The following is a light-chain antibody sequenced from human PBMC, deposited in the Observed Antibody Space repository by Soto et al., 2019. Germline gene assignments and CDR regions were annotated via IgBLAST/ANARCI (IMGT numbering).Light chain of an antibody. CDR2: DVN. CDR1: NSDIGAYDY. J-gene: IGLJ2*01. V-gene: IGLV2-14*01. Sequence: QSALTQPASVSGSPGQSITISCTGTNSDIGAYDYVSWYQQHPGKAPKLMIWDVNNRPSGVSSRFSGSKSGNTDSLTISGLKAEDEADYYCSSYTTPFTLVFGGGTKLTVL. CDR3: SSYTTPFTLV.